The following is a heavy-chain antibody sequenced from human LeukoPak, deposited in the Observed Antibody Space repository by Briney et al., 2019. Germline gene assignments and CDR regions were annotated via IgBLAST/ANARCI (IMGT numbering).Heavy chain of an antibody. V-gene: IGHV4-4*02. J-gene: IGHJ3*02. CDR2: IYHSGST. CDR1: GGSISSSNW. CDR3: ARWADILTGYYNDAFDI. D-gene: IGHD3-9*01. Sequence: SETLSLTCAVYGGSISSSNWWSWVRQPPGKGLEWSGEIYHSGSTNYNPSLKSRVTISVDKSKNQFSLKLSSVTAADTAVYYCARWADILTGYYNDAFDIWGQGTMDTVSS.